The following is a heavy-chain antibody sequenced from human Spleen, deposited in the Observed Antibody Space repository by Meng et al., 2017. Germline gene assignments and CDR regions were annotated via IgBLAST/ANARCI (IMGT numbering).Heavy chain of an antibody. D-gene: IGHD3-22*01. CDR2: FDPEDGET. Sequence: ASVKVSCKVSGYTLTELSMHWVRQAPGKGLEWMGGFDPEDGETIYAQKFQGRVTMTEDTSTDTAYMELSSLRSEDTAVYYCATDRPVQYYDSSGYKGRHAFDIWGQGTMVTVSS. J-gene: IGHJ3*02. V-gene: IGHV1-24*01. CDR3: ATDRPVQYYDSSGYKGRHAFDI. CDR1: GYTLTELS.